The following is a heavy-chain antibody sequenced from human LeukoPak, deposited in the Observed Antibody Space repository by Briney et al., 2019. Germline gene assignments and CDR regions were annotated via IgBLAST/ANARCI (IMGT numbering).Heavy chain of an antibody. J-gene: IGHJ5*02. D-gene: IGHD6-13*01. Sequence: GGSLRLSCAASGFTFSDYYMSWIRQAPGKGLEWVSYISSSGSTIYYADSVKGRFTISRDNAKNSLYLQMNSLRAEDTAVYYCARDGWGSSWPRDWFDPWGQGTLVTVSS. CDR2: ISSSGSTI. V-gene: IGHV3-11*01. CDR3: ARDGWGSSWPRDWFDP. CDR1: GFTFSDYY.